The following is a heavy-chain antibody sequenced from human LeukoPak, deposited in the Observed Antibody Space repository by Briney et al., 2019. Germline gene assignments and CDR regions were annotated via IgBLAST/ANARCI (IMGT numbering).Heavy chain of an antibody. Sequence: GGTLRLSCAASGFIFSDYIMDWVRQAPGKGLEWVGRIRTRINSSTTEYAASVKGRFTISRDDSKNSMYLHMNNLKTEDTAVYHCSRDGGEGGNSAFDIWGQGTMVTVSS. CDR3: SRDGGEGGNSAFDI. CDR1: GFIFSDYI. CDR2: IRTRINSSTT. J-gene: IGHJ3*02. V-gene: IGHV3-72*01. D-gene: IGHD4-23*01.